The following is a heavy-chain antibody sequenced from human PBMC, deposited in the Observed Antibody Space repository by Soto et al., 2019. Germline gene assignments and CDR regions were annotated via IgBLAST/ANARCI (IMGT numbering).Heavy chain of an antibody. CDR1: GFTVSSYG. V-gene: IGHV3-33*01. Sequence: QVQLVESGGGVVQPGRSLRLSFAASGFTVSSYGMHWVRQAPGKGLEWVAAIWFDGSNKFYADSVKGRFTISRDNSKNTVSLQMNSLSDEDSAAYYCEPTGPYWGQGTLVTVSS. J-gene: IGHJ4*02. CDR3: EPTGPY. CDR2: IWFDGSNK.